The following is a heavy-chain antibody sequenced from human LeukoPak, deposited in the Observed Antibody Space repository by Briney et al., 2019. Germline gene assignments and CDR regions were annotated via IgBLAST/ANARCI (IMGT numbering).Heavy chain of an antibody. V-gene: IGHV3-23*01. D-gene: IGHD5-18*01. J-gene: IGHJ4*02. CDR1: GFTFSSYA. Sequence: GGSLRLSCAASGFTFSSYAMSWVRQAPGKGLGWVSAISGSGGSTYYAASVKGRFTISRDNSKNTLYLQLNIMRAADTAVYYCARESGTAMVTYDYWGQGTLVTVSS. CDR3: ARESGTAMVTYDY. CDR2: ISGSGGST.